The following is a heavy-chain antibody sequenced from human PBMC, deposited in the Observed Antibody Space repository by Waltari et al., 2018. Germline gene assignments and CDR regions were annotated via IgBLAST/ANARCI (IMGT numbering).Heavy chain of an antibody. D-gene: IGHD4-4*01. V-gene: IGHV3-30*18. CDR3: AKADDYTYYYGMDV. Sequence: QVQLVESGGGVVQDGRSLRLSCAASGFTFSDYGMLWVRQAPGQGREWVAVISYDVTHKIYEDYVKGRFTISRDNSKNTLFLHRSGLRAEDSGVYYCAKADDYTYYYGMDVWGQGTTVTVS. CDR1: GFTFSDYG. J-gene: IGHJ6*02. CDR2: ISYDVTHK.